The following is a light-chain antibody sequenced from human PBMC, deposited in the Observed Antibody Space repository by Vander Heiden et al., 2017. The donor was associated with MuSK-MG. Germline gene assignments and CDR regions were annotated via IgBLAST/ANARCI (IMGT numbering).Light chain of an antibody. Sequence: DIQMTQSPSTLSASVGDRVTITCRASQSISSWLAWYQQKPGKAPKLLIYKASSLESGVPSRLSGSGSGTEFTLTISSLQPDDFATYYCKQYNSFLTFGGGTKVEIK. CDR1: QSISSW. CDR3: KQYNSFLT. V-gene: IGKV1-5*03. J-gene: IGKJ4*01. CDR2: KAS.